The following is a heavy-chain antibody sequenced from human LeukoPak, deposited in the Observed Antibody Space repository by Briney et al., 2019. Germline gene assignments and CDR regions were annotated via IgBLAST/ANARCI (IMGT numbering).Heavy chain of an antibody. Sequence: GGSLRLSCAASGFTVSSNFMSWVRQAPGKGLEWVSVIYSGGKTYHADSVKGRFTISRDNSKNTLYLQMNSLRAEDTAVYYCATGPFDYWGQGTLVTVSS. CDR3: ATGPFDY. CDR1: GFTVSSNF. V-gene: IGHV3-66*01. CDR2: IYSGGKT. J-gene: IGHJ4*02.